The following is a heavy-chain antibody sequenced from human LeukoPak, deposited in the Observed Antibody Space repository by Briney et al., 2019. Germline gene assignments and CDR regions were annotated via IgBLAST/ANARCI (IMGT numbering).Heavy chain of an antibody. CDR3: TRGGAARPDY. Sequence: GRSLRLSCAASGFTFSIYSMTWVRQAPGKWLEWVSYISSSCSTIYYADSVKGRFTISRDNAKNSLFLQMNSLRDEDTAVYYCTRGGAARPDYWGQGTLVTVSS. D-gene: IGHD6-6*01. CDR1: GFTFSIYS. J-gene: IGHJ4*02. V-gene: IGHV3-48*02. CDR2: ISSSCSTI.